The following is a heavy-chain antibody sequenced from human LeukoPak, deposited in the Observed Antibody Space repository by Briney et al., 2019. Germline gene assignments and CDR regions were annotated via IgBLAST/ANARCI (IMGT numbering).Heavy chain of an antibody. V-gene: IGHV2-5*01. Sequence: SGPTLLQPTQPLTLTSSLSGFSLTTNAVGVAWIRQPPGKALEWLTLIHWKGDKRYSPYLKSRLTITKDTSKNQVVLTMTNMDPVDTATYYCARSTLGSLIDYWGQGTLVTVSS. CDR1: GFSLTTNAVG. CDR2: IHWKGDK. D-gene: IGHD7-27*01. CDR3: ARSTLGSLIDY. J-gene: IGHJ4*02.